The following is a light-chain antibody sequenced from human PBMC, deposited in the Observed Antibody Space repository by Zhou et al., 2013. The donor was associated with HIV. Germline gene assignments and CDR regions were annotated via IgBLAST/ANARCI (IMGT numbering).Light chain of an antibody. CDR2: AAS. CDR3: QQSYSTPRA. CDR1: HDVGTS. V-gene: IGKV1-16*01. Sequence: IQMTQSPPSLSTYVGDRVTITCRASHDVGTSLAWFQQRPGKAPKSLIYAASRSQSGVPSRFSGSGSGTDFTLTISSLQPEDFATYYCQQSYSTPRAFGGGTKVEIK. J-gene: IGKJ4*01.